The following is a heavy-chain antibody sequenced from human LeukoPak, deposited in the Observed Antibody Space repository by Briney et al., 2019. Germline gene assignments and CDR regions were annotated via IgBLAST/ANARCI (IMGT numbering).Heavy chain of an antibody. D-gene: IGHD6-13*01. CDR1: GYTFTDYF. CDR2: INPNSGAT. CDR3: ARELSAVGRWGAFDM. J-gene: IGHJ3*02. Sequence: ASVKVSCKASGYTFTDYFIHWIRQAPGQGLEWMGWINPNSGATSYARKFQGRVTMTGDTSINTGNMELTGLRFDDTAVYYCARELSAVGRWGAFDMWGQGTMVTVSS. V-gene: IGHV1-2*02.